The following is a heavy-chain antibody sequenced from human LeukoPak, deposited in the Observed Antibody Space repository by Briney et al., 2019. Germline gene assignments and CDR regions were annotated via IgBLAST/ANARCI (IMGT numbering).Heavy chain of an antibody. CDR1: GFTFSSYA. CDR3: ARGLSSIYGLNGDY. CDR2: ISYDGSNK. Sequence: TGGSLRLSCAASGFTFSSYAMHWVRQAPGKGLXXXXXISYDGSNKYXXXXVKGRFTISRDNSKNTLYLQMNSLRAEDTAVYYCARGLSSIYGLNGDYWGQGTLVTVSS. D-gene: IGHD4-17*01. J-gene: IGHJ4*02. V-gene: IGHV3-30-3*01.